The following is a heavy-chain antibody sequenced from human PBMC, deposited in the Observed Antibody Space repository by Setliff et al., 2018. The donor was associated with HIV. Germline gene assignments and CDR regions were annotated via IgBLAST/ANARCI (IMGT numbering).Heavy chain of an antibody. D-gene: IGHD3-22*01. CDR3: AHFDKFWFDSSGYDNWFDP. Sequence: SGPTLVNPTQTLTLTCTFSGFSLSTSGVGVGWIRQPPGKALEWLALIYWNDDKRYSPSLKGRLAITNDTSKNQVVLTMTNMDPVDTATYYCAHFDKFWFDSSGYDNWFDPWGQGTLVTVSS. CDR1: GFSLSTSGVG. CDR2: IYWNDDK. J-gene: IGHJ5*02. V-gene: IGHV2-5*01.